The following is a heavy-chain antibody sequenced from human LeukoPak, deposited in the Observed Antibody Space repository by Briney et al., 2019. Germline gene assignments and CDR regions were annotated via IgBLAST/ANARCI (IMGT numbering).Heavy chain of an antibody. D-gene: IGHD6-19*01. V-gene: IGHV3-11*01. CDR2: ISSGGSTT. CDR1: GFTFSNAW. Sequence: PGGSLRLSCAASGFTFSNAWMSWVRQAPGKGLQWISFISSGGSTTNYADSVKGRFTISRDNAKNSLYLQMNSLRAEDTAVYYCARVRSNGWYFDYWGQGTLVTVSS. J-gene: IGHJ4*02. CDR3: ARVRSNGWYFDY.